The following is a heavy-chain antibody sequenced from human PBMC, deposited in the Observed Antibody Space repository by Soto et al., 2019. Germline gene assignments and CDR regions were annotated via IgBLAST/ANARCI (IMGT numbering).Heavy chain of an antibody. CDR3: ARVRVAGDGSGSYYYYMVV. V-gene: IGHV4-31*03. D-gene: IGHD3-10*01. CDR2: IYYSGST. J-gene: IGHJ6*03. CDR1: GGSISSGGYY. Sequence: PSETLSLTCTVSGGSISSGGYYWSWIRQHPGKGLEWIGYIYYSGSTYYNPSLKSRVTISVDTSKNQFSLKLSSVTAADTAVYYCARVRVAGDGSGSYYYYMVVWGKGTTVTVSS.